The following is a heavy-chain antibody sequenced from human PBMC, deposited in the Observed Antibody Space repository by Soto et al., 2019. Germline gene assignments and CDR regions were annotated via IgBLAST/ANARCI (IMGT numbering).Heavy chain of an antibody. CDR3: ARDADILTGSDAFDI. CDR2: IGLGSSTK. D-gene: IGHD3-9*01. CDR1: GFTFRNYG. V-gene: IGHV3-48*01. J-gene: IGHJ3*02. Sequence: PGGSLRLSCAASGFTFRNYGMNWVRQAPGKGLEWVSYIGLGSSTKYYADSVEGRFTISRDDAKNSLYLQMNSLRAEDTAVYYCARDADILTGSDAFDIWGQGTMVTVSS.